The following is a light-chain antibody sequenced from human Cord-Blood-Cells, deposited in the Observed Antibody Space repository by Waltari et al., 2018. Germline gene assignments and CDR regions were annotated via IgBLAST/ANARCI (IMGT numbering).Light chain of an antibody. V-gene: IGLV1-40*01. CDR1: SPNIGAGYD. J-gene: IGLJ2*01. CDR2: GTR. Sequence: QSVLTQPPSVSGAPGQRVTISCTGSSPNIGAGYDVHWYQQLPGTAPKLLIYGTRSRPSGVPDRFSGSKSGTSASLAITGLQAEDEADYYCQSYDSSLSGSVFGGGTKLTVL. CDR3: QSYDSSLSGSV.